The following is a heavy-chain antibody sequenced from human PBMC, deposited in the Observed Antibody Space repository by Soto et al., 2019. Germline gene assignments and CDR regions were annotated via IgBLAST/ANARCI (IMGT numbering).Heavy chain of an antibody. CDR1: GFTFSSYA. Sequence: GGSLRLSCAASGFTFSSYAMSWVRQAPGKGLEWVSAISGSGGSTYYADSVKGRFTISRDNSKNTLYLQMSSLRAEDTAVYYCAKDEGFGYYDSSGSLGWFDPWGQGTLVTVSS. J-gene: IGHJ5*02. CDR2: ISGSGGST. D-gene: IGHD3-22*01. CDR3: AKDEGFGYYDSSGSLGWFDP. V-gene: IGHV3-23*01.